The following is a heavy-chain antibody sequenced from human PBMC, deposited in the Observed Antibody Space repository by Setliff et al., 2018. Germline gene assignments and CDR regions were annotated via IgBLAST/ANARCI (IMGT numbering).Heavy chain of an antibody. CDR2: IKQDGSEK. Sequence: PGGSLRLSCAASGFTFSSYAMSWVRQAPGKGLEWVANIKQDGSEKYYVDSVKGRFTISRDNAKNSLYLQMNSLRAEDTAVYYCARAPAHDYADYMFMTTMGYYFDYWGQGTLVTVSS. CDR1: GFTFSSYA. CDR3: ARAPAHDYADYMFMTTMGYYFDY. D-gene: IGHD4-17*01. J-gene: IGHJ4*02. V-gene: IGHV3-7*01.